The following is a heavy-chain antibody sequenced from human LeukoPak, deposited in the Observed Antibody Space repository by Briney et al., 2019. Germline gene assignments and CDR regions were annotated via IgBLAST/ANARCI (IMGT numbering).Heavy chain of an antibody. D-gene: IGHD2-15*01. CDR1: GYTFTDYY. CDR3: ARDGTFDI. V-gene: IGHV1-2*02. J-gene: IGHJ3*02. Sequence: GASVKVSCKASGYTFTDYYMHWVRQAPGQGLEWMGWINPDSGVTNYPQKFQGRVTMTRDTSSSTVYMELIRLRSDDTAVYYCARDGTFDIWGQGTMVTVSS. CDR2: INPDSGVT.